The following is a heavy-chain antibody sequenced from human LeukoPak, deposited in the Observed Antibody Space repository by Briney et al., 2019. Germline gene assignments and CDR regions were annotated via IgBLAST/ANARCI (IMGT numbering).Heavy chain of an antibody. CDR1: GFTFSSYW. CDR3: ASENVLRYFDWLGLVY. V-gene: IGHV3-23*01. J-gene: IGHJ4*02. Sequence: PGGSLRLSCAASGFTFSSYWMHWVRQAPGKGLEWVSAISGSGGSTYYADSVKGRFTISRDNSKNTLYLQMNSLRAEDTAVYYCASENVLRYFDWLGLVYWGQGTLVTVSS. CDR2: ISGSGGST. D-gene: IGHD3-9*01.